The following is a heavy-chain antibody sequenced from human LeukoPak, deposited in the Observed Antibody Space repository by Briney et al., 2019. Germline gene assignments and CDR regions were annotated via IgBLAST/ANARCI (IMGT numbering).Heavy chain of an antibody. CDR2: INPNSGGT. CDR1: GYTFTSYY. J-gene: IGHJ5*02. Sequence: ASVKVSCKASGYTFTSYYMHWVRQAPGQGLEWMGWINPNSGGTNYAQKFQGRVIMTRDTSISTAYMELSRLRSDDTAVYYCARNLYYYDSRGNWFDPWGQGTLVTVSS. D-gene: IGHD3-22*01. CDR3: ARNLYYYDSRGNWFDP. V-gene: IGHV1-2*02.